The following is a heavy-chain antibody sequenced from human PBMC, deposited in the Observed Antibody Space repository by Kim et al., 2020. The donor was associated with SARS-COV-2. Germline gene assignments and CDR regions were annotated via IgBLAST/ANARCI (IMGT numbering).Heavy chain of an antibody. CDR3: ATARSSSPNPDFDP. Sequence: SETLSLTCTVSGDSISSGHWWNWVRQPPGKGLEWIGEMHHTGSTNYNPSLKSRVTISIDKSNNQFSLSLRSVTAADTAMYYCATARSSSPNPDFDPWGQGILVTVSS. D-gene: IGHD2-2*01. CDR2: MHHTGST. J-gene: IGHJ5*02. V-gene: IGHV4-4*02. CDR1: GDSISSGHW.